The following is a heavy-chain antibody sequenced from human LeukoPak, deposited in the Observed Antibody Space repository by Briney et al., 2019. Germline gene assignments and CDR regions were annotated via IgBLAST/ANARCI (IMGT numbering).Heavy chain of an antibody. Sequence: SETLSLTCAVYGGSFSGYYWSWIRQPPGKGLEWIGEINHSGSTNYNPSLKSRVTISVDTSKNQFSLELSSVTAADTAVYYCARPPYCSGGSCHDYWGQGTLVTVSS. CDR3: ARPPYCSGGSCHDY. J-gene: IGHJ4*02. CDR2: INHSGST. D-gene: IGHD2-15*01. V-gene: IGHV4-34*01. CDR1: GGSFSGYY.